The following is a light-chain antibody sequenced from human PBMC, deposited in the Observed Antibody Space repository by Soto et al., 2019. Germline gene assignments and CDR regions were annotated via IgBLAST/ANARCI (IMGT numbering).Light chain of an antibody. CDR2: GAS. CDR3: QQYKDWPPLT. CDR1: QSVSVY. J-gene: IGKJ4*01. V-gene: IGKV3-15*01. Sequence: EIILTQSPGTLSVSPGETVTLVCRASQSVSVYLAWYQQKSGQPPRLLIHGASDRATGVPARFSGSGSGTEFTLRISSLQSEGFGTYYCQQYKDWPPLTFG.